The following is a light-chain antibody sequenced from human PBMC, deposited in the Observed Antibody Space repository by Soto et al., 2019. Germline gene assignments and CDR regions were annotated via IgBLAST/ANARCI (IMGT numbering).Light chain of an antibody. Sequence: QSALTQPPSASGTPGQRVTISCSGSSSNIGRNTVNWYQQFPGTAPQLLIYRNEQRPSGVPDRFSGSKSGTSASLTITGLQSDDEADYYCAAWDDGLVGSVVFGGGTKVTVL. CDR3: AAWDDGLVGSVV. J-gene: IGLJ2*01. V-gene: IGLV1-44*01. CDR2: RNE. CDR1: SSNIGRNT.